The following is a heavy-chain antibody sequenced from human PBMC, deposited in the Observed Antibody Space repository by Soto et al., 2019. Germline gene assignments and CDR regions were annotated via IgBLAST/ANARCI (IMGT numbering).Heavy chain of an antibody. CDR3: ANAGGYDGAFDI. V-gene: IGHV3-23*01. CDR2: ISGSGGST. Sequence: GGSLRLSCVASGFTFSTYAMSWVRQAPGKGLEWVSAISGSGGSTYYADSVKGRFTISRDNSKNTLYLQMNSLRAEDTAVYYCANAGGYDGAFDIWGQGTMVTVSS. CDR1: GFTFSTYA. J-gene: IGHJ3*02. D-gene: IGHD5-12*01.